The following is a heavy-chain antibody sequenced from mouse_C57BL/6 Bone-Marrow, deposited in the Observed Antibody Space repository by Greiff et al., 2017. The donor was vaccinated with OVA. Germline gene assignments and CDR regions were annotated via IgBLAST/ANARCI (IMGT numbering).Heavy chain of an antibody. D-gene: IGHD2-3*01. J-gene: IGHJ2*01. V-gene: IGHV5-9-1*02. CDR2: ISSGGDYI. CDR1: GFTFSSYA. Sequence: EVKLMESGEGLVKPGGSLKLSCAASGFTFSSYAMSWVRQTPEKRLEWVAYISSGGDYIYYADTVKGRFTISRDNARNTLYLQMSSLKSEDTAMYYCTRDVGGYYLFDYWGQGTTLTVSS. CDR3: TRDVGGYYLFDY.